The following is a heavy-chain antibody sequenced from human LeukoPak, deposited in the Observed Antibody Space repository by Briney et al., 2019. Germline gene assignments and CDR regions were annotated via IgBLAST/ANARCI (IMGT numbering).Heavy chain of an antibody. CDR1: GFTLSDYV. CDR2: INNNGGST. Sequence: GGSLRLSCTASGFTLSDYVMNWVRQAPRKGLEWVSTINNNGGSTSYADSVKGRFTISRDNSKNTLYLQMNSLRAEDTAVYYCAKPVTVSSPFDYWGQGTLVSVSS. D-gene: IGHD3-10*01. J-gene: IGHJ4*02. V-gene: IGHV3-23*01. CDR3: AKPVTVSSPFDY.